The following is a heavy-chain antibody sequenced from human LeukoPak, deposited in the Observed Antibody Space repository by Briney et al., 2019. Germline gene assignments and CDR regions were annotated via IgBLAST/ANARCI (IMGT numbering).Heavy chain of an antibody. V-gene: IGHV3-23*01. CDR1: GFSFSNYG. CDR2: ITGNGATT. CDR3: AREEQVIAAAGLADYYYMDV. J-gene: IGHJ6*03. D-gene: IGHD6-13*01. Sequence: GGSLRLSCAASGFSFSNYGMNWVRQAPGKGLEWVSGITGNGATTYYADSVKGRFTISRDNSKNTLYLQMNSLRAEDTAVYYCAREEQVIAAAGLADYYYMDVWGKGTTVTISS.